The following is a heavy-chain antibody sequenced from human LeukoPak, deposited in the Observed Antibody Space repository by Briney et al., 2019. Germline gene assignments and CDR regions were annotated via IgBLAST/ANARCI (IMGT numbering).Heavy chain of an antibody. CDR1: GFTFSHYG. CDR2: ITISGGTT. D-gene: IGHD3-10*01. V-gene: IGHV3-23*01. Sequence: PGGSLRLSCAGSGFTFSHYGMNWVRQAPGKGLEWISAITISGGTTYYTDSVKGRFTISRDNSKDTLHLQMNSLGAEDTAVYYCAETGSNITPSRGYFNSRGQGTLVTVSS. J-gene: IGHJ4*02. CDR3: AETGSNITPSRGYFNS.